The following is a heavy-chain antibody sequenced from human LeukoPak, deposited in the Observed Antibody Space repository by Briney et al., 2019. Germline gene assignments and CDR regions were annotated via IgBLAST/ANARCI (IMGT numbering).Heavy chain of an antibody. CDR2: SRDKGHSFST. CDR3: ARVPSGNYFYDY. J-gene: IGHJ4*02. D-gene: IGHD3-10*01. Sequence: GGSLRLSCAASGFTFSSYGMHWVRQAPGKGLEWVARSRDKGHSFSTEYAASVKGRFTISRDDSKKSLYLQMDSLKTEDTAVYYCARVPSGNYFYDYWGQGTLVTVSS. CDR1: GFTFSSYG. V-gene: IGHV3-72*01.